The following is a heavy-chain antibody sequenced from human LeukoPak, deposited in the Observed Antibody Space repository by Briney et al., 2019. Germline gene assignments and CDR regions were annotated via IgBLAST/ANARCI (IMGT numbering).Heavy chain of an antibody. D-gene: IGHD1-26*01. CDR3: ARDRKGGGYLSFDYYYGMDV. CDR1: GYTFTSYG. CDR2: ISAYNGNT. V-gene: IGHV1-18*01. J-gene: IGHJ6*02. Sequence: ASVKVSCKASGYTFTSYGISWVRQAPGQGLEWMGWISAYNGNTNYAQKLQGRVTMTTDTSTSTAYMELRSLRSDDSAVYYCARDRKGGGYLSFDYYYGMDVWGQGTTVTVSS.